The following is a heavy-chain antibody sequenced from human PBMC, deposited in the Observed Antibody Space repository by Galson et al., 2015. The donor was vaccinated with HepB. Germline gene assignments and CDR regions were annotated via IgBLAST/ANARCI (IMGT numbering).Heavy chain of an antibody. CDR2: IYWNDDK. CDR1: GFSLTTSGVG. CDR3: ARTYSSSWYVGYYQD. Sequence: PALVKPTQTLTLTCTFSGFSLTTSGVGVGWIRQPPGKALEWLALIYWNDDKRYSPSLKSRVTITKDTSKNQVVLTMTNVDPVDTATYYCARTYSSSWYVGYYQDWSQGTLVTVSS. J-gene: IGHJ1*01. D-gene: IGHD3-22*01. V-gene: IGHV2-5*01.